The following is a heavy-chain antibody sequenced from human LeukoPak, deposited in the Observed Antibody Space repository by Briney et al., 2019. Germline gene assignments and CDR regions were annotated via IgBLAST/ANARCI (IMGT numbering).Heavy chain of an antibody. Sequence: SETLSLTCAVYGGSFSGYYWSWIRQPPGKGLEWIGEINHSGSTNYNPSLKSRVTISVDTSKNQFALKLSSVTAADTAVYYCARVGYSSSSGRKYYYYYYYMDVWGKGTTVTVSS. CDR3: ARVGYSSSSGRKYYYYYYYMDV. D-gene: IGHD6-6*01. CDR1: GGSFSGYY. V-gene: IGHV4-34*01. CDR2: INHSGST. J-gene: IGHJ6*03.